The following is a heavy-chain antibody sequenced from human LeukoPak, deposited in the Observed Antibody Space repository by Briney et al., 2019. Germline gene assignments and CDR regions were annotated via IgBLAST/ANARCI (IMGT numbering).Heavy chain of an antibody. Sequence: ASVKVSCKASGYTFTSYDINWVRQATGQGLEWMGWMNPNSGNTGYAQKFQGRVTITRNTSISTAYMELRSLRSDDTAVYYCARDDKDIVVVVAVPSDAFDIWGQGTMVTVSS. CDR3: ARDDKDIVVVVAVPSDAFDI. CDR2: MNPNSGNT. J-gene: IGHJ3*02. CDR1: GYTFTSYD. D-gene: IGHD2-15*01. V-gene: IGHV1-8*01.